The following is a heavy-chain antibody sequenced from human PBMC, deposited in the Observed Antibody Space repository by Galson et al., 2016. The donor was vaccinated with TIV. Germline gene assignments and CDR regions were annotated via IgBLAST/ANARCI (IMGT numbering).Heavy chain of an antibody. D-gene: IGHD6-25*01. CDR3: ARGRLVPRRRDYYYPMNV. CDR1: RGSFTGYY. J-gene: IGHJ6*02. CDR2: TNHRGST. V-gene: IGHV4-34*01. Sequence: LTCTFDRGSFTGYYWSWVRQTPGKGLEWIGETNHRGSTNYNPSLESRVIISIDTPNEQLSLKLSSVTAADTAVYYCARGRLVPRRRDYYYPMNVWGQGTAVTVSS.